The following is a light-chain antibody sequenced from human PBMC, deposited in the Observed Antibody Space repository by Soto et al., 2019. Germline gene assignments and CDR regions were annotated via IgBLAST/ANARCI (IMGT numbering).Light chain of an antibody. CDR2: DVS. J-gene: IGLJ2*01. Sequence: QSALTQPASVSGSPGQSITISCTGTSSDVGGYNYVSWYQQHPGKAPKLMIYDVSNRPSGVSDRFSGSKSGNTASLTIYGLQAEDEADYYCSSYTSSSNHVVFGGGTKLTVL. V-gene: IGLV2-14*01. CDR1: SSDVGGYNY. CDR3: SSYTSSSNHVV.